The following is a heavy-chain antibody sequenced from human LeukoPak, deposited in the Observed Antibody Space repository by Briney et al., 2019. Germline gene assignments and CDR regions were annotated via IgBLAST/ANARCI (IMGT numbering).Heavy chain of an antibody. CDR1: GYTFTNYY. CDR2: INPTGTGT. CDR3: VREESGGYFDY. V-gene: IGHV1-46*01. J-gene: IGHJ4*02. Sequence: AASVKVSCKASGYTFTNYYMHWGGQAPGQGLEWMGLINPTGTGTNYAQKFRGRVTLTGDTSTTTVYMELGSLRSEDTAVYYCVREESGGYFDYWGQGTPVTVSS. D-gene: IGHD2-8*02.